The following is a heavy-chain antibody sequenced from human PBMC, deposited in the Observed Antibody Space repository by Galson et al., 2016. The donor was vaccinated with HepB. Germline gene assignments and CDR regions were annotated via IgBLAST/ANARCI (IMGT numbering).Heavy chain of an antibody. CDR1: GYYFTNYW. V-gene: IGHV5-10-1*01. Sequence: QSGAEVTKPGESLRISCKGSGYYFTNYWITWVRQMPGKGLEWMGRIDPSDSYSDYSPSFQGHVTISADKSITTAYLQWSSLKASDTAMYYCARERLISGVFYYMDVWGKGTTVTVSS. J-gene: IGHJ6*03. CDR2: IDPSDSYS. CDR3: ARERLISGVFYYMDV. D-gene: IGHD3/OR15-3a*01.